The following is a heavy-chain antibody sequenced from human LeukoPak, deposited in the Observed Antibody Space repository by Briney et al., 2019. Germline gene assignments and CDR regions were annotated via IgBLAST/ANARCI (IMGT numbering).Heavy chain of an antibody. V-gene: IGHV3-21*01. CDR1: GFTFSTYS. CDR2: ITSPVGHI. CDR3: ATDGQSSGWYGFDY. J-gene: IGHJ4*02. D-gene: IGHD6-19*01. Sequence: KPGGSLRLSCAASGFTFSTYSMNWVRQAPGKGLEWVASITSPVGHIYYADSLKGRITISRDNAKSSPYLQMNSLRAEDTAVYYCATDGQSSGWYGFDYWGQGTLVTVSS.